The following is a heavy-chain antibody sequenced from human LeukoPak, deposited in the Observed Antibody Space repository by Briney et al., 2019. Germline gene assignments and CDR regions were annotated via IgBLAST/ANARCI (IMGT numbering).Heavy chain of an antibody. V-gene: IGHV3-33*01. CDR2: IWYDGSNK. J-gene: IGHJ3*02. D-gene: IGHD4-17*01. CDR3: AGEVTNDAFDI. CDR1: EFTFSSYG. Sequence: GGSLRLSCAASEFTFSSYGMHWVRQAPGKGLEWVAVIWYDGSNKYYADSVKGRFTISRDNSKNTLYLQMNSLRAEDTAVYYCAGEVTNDAFDIWGQGTMVTVSS.